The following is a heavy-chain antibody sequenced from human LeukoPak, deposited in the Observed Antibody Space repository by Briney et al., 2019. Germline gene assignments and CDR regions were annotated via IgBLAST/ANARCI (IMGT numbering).Heavy chain of an antibody. CDR2: IYSGGST. CDR1: GFTVSSNY. Sequence: GGSLRLSCAASGFTVSSNYMSWVRQAPGKGLEWVSVIYSGGSTYYADSVKGRFTISRDNSKNTLYLQMNSLRAEDTAVYYCARGDSNYGPYYFDYWGQGTLVTVSS. V-gene: IGHV3-53*01. D-gene: IGHD4-11*01. J-gene: IGHJ4*02. CDR3: ARGDSNYGPYYFDY.